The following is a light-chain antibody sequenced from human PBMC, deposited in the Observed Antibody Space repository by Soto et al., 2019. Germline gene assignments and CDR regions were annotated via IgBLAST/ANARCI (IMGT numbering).Light chain of an antibody. J-gene: IGKJ5*01. Sequence: DIQMTQSPSTLSASVGDRVTITCRASQTISNWLAWYQQKPGKAPKVLIFDASTLDGGVPSRFSGRRSGTDFTLTISSLQPSDFATYYCQQSYSSITFGQGTRLEIK. CDR1: QTISNW. CDR2: DAS. V-gene: IGKV1-5*01. CDR3: QQSYSSIT.